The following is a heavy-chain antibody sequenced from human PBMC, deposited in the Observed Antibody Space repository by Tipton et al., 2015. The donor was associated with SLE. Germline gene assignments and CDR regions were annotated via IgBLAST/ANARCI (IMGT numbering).Heavy chain of an antibody. CDR1: DGSIKSGRYF. V-gene: IGHV4-61*02. CDR2: VYISGYT. J-gene: IGHJ3*02. D-gene: IGHD6-6*01. CDR3: ATFFGHSSASPDALDI. Sequence: TLSLTCTVSDGSIKSGRYFWSWIRQPAGKGLEWIGRVYISGYTTYSPPLQGRVTMSVDTSKNQFSLRVRSVTAADTAVYYCATFFGHSSASPDALDIWGQGTMVTVSS.